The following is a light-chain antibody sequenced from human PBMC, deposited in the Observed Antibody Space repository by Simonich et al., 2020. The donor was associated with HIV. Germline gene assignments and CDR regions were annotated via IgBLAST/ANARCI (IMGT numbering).Light chain of an antibody. Sequence: IQMTQSPSSLSASVGDRVTIACRASQSSSSYLNWYQQKPGKAPKLLIYAASSLQSGVPSRFRGSGSGTDFILTISSLQPEDFATYYCQQSYSTPLTFGGGTKVDIK. CDR2: AAS. CDR1: QSSSSY. CDR3: QQSYSTPLT. V-gene: IGKV1-39*01. J-gene: IGKJ4*01.